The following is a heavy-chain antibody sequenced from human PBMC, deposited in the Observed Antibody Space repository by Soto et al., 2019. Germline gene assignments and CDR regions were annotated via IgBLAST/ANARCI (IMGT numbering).Heavy chain of an antibody. CDR3: ARQKISGWYDY. V-gene: IGHV3-33*01. J-gene: IGHJ4*02. CDR1: GFTFSSYG. CDR2: IWYDGSNK. D-gene: IGHD6-19*01. Sequence: PGGSLRLSCAASGFTFSSYGMHWVRQAPGKGLEWVAVIWYDGSNKYYADSVKGRFTISRDNSKNTLYLQMNSLRAEDTAVYYCARQKISGWYDYWGQGTLXTVSS.